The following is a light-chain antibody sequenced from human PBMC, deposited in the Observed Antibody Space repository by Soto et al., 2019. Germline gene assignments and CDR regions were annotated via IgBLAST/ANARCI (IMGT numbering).Light chain of an antibody. J-gene: IGLJ1*01. Sequence: QSVLTQPASVPGSPGQSITISCTGTSSDVGGYKSVSWYQQHPGKAPKLMIYEVSNRPSGVSNRFSGSKSGNTASLTISGLQAEDEADYYCCSYTSSSPYVFGTGTKVTVL. V-gene: IGLV2-14*01. CDR1: SSDVGGYKS. CDR2: EVS. CDR3: CSYTSSSPYV.